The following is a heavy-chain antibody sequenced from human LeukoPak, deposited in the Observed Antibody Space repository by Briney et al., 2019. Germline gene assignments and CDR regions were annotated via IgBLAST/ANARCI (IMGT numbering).Heavy chain of an antibody. J-gene: IGHJ4*02. V-gene: IGHV3-48*03. Sequence: PGGSLRLSCVASGFTFSSYEMSWVRQAPGKGLEWLSYISSSGSTIYYADFVKGRFTISRDNAKNSVHLQMNSLRAEDTAVYYCARETYFDYWGQGTLLTVPS. CDR3: ARETYFDY. CDR2: ISSSGSTI. CDR1: GFTFSSYE.